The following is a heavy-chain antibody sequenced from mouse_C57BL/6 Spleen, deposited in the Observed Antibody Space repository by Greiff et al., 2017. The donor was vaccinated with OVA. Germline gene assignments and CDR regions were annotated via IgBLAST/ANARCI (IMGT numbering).Heavy chain of an antibody. Sequence: VHVKQSGPELVKPGASVKIPCKASGYTFTDYNMDWVKQSHGTSLEWIGDINPNNGGTIYNQKFKGKATLTVDKSSSTAYMELRSLTSEDTAVYYCARRYYDYGAWFAYWGQGTLVTVSA. V-gene: IGHV1-18*01. J-gene: IGHJ3*01. D-gene: IGHD2-4*01. CDR3: ARRYYDYGAWFAY. CDR2: INPNNGGT. CDR1: GYTFTDYN.